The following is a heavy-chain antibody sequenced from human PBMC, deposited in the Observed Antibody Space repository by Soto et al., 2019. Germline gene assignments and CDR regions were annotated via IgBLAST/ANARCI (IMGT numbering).Heavy chain of an antibody. CDR3: ASAAAGIPYNWFDP. CDR2: IYYSGST. D-gene: IGHD6-13*01. Sequence: SGTLSLTCTVSGGSISSYYWSWIRQPPGKGLEWIGYIYYSGSTNYNPSLKSRVTITVDTSKNQFSLKLSSVTAADTAVYYCASAAAGIPYNWFDPWGQGTLVTVSS. V-gene: IGHV4-59*08. J-gene: IGHJ5*02. CDR1: GGSISSYY.